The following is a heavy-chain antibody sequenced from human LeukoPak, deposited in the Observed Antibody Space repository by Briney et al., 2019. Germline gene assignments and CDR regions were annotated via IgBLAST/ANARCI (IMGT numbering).Heavy chain of an antibody. CDR1: GYSFTSYW. CDR3: ARLDGWGSYYYRWFDP. CDR2: IYPGDSDT. V-gene: IGHV5-51*01. D-gene: IGHD3-10*01. Sequence: GSLKISCKGSGYSFTSYWICWVRQMPAKSLEWMGIIYPGDSDTSYRLSFQGHVPISPDKSISTVYLQWRSLKASDTDMYYCARLDGWGSYYYRWFDPWGQGTLVTVSS. J-gene: IGHJ5*02.